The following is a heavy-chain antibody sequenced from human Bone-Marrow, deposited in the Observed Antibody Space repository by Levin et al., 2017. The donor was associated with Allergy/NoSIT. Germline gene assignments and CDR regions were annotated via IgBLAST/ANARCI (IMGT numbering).Heavy chain of an antibody. Sequence: AASVKVSCKTSGYTFNSYGISWVRQAPGQGLEWMGWISGYNGNTNYAQKFQGRVSMATDTSTSTVYMELRNLRSDDTAVYYCAGVREYSSGFDSWGQGTLVTVSS. J-gene: IGHJ4*02. CDR1: GYTFNSYG. V-gene: IGHV1-18*01. CDR3: AGVREYSSGFDS. CDR2: ISGYNGNT. D-gene: IGHD6-19*01.